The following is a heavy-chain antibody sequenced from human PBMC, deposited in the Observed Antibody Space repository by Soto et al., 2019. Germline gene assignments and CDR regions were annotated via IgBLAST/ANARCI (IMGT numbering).Heavy chain of an antibody. J-gene: IGHJ3*02. CDR1: GYTFTSYG. CDR3: ARVDYDILTGYYRPIRAFDI. CDR2: ISAYNGNT. Sequence: GASVKVSCKASGYTFTSYGISWVRQAPGQGLEWMGWISAYNGNTNYAQKLQGRVTMTTDTSTSTAYMELRSLRSDDTAVYYCARVDYDILTGYYRPIRAFDIWGQRTTVTVSS. D-gene: IGHD3-9*01. V-gene: IGHV1-18*01.